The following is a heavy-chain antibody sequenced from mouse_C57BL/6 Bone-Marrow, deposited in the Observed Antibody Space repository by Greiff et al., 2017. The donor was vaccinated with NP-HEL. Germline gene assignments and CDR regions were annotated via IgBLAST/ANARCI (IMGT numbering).Heavy chain of an antibody. D-gene: IGHD1-1*01. V-gene: IGHV1-18*01. CDR2: INPNNGGT. J-gene: IGHJ3*01. Sequence: VQLQQSGPELVKPGASVKIPCKASGYTFTDYNMDWVKQSHGKSLEWIGDINPNNGGTIYNQKFKGKATLTVDKSSSTAYMELRSLTSEDTAVYYCARGNGSLAWFAYWGQGTLVTVSA. CDR3: ARGNGSLAWFAY. CDR1: GYTFTDYN.